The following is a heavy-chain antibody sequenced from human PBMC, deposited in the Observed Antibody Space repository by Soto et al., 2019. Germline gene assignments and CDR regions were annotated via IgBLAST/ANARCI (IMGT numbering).Heavy chain of an antibody. D-gene: IGHD7-27*01. J-gene: IGHJ6*02. Sequence: ASVKVSCKASGGTFSSYAISWVRQAPGQGLEWMGGIIPILGIANYAQKFQGRVTITADKSTSTAYMELSSLRSEDTAVYYCAWDRLIGSGDYYYYGMDVWGQGTTVTVSS. CDR1: GGTFSSYA. CDR3: AWDRLIGSGDYYYYGMDV. CDR2: IIPILGIA. V-gene: IGHV1-69*10.